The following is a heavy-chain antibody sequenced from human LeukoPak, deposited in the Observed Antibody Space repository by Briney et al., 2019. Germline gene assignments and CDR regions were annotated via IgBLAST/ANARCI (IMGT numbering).Heavy chain of an antibody. CDR3: ARVAGSSGYYRFDP. V-gene: IGHV1-2*02. Sequence: ASVKVSCKASGYTFIAYYIHWVRQAPGQGLEWMGWINPNSGGTNYAQKFQGRVTMTRDTSISTAYMELSRLRSDDTAVYYCARVAGSSGYYRFDPWGQGTLVTVSS. D-gene: IGHD3-22*01. CDR1: GYTFIAYY. J-gene: IGHJ5*02. CDR2: INPNSGGT.